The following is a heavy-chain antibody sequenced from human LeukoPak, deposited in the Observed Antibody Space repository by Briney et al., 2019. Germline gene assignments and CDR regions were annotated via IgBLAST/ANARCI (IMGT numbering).Heavy chain of an antibody. Sequence: GGSLRLSCAAPGFTFSTYWMTWVRQAPGKGLEWVAYMKEDGSEIYYLDSVKGRFTISRDNAKNSLYLQMNSLRAEDTAVYYCARGVYHFDYWGQGTLVTVSS. J-gene: IGHJ4*02. CDR3: ARGVYHFDY. CDR1: GFTFSTYW. V-gene: IGHV3-7*01. CDR2: MKEDGSEI. D-gene: IGHD2/OR15-2a*01.